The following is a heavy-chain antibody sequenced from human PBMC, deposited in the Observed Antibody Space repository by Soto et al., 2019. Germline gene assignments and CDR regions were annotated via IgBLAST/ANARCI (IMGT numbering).Heavy chain of an antibody. D-gene: IGHD3-22*01. J-gene: IGHJ5*02. Sequence: SETLSLTCSVSGDSVTSGLYYWSWIRQPPGKGLEWIGYIYHSGTTKYNPSLKSPVTISVDTSKNQFSLKMNLVTAADAAMYYCARVSFYYDTSGYAVAWFDPWGQGTLVTVSS. CDR2: IYHSGTT. V-gene: IGHV4-61*01. CDR1: GDSVTSGLYY. CDR3: ARVSFYYDTSGYAVAWFDP.